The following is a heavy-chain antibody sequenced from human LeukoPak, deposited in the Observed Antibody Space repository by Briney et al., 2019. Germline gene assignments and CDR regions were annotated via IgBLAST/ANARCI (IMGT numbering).Heavy chain of an antibody. CDR1: GFTVSSTY. D-gene: IGHD3-10*01. Sequence: GGSLRPSCAASGFTVSSTYMSWVRQAQGKGLEWVSVIYSGGDTYYADSVRGRFTISRDNSKNTLYLQMNSLTAEDTAVYYCARDLYYGSGGYYFDYWGQGSLVTVSS. J-gene: IGHJ4*02. CDR3: ARDLYYGSGGYYFDY. V-gene: IGHV3-66*01. CDR2: IYSGGDT.